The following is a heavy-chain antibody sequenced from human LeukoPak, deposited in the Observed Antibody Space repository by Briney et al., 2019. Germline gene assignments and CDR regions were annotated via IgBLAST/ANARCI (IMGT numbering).Heavy chain of an antibody. J-gene: IGHJ3*02. CDR1: GFTFSGSA. D-gene: IGHD2-15*01. Sequence: PGGSLKLSCAASGFTFSGSAMRWVRQASGKGLEWVGRIRSKANSYATAYAASVKGRFTISRDDSKNTAYLQMNSLKTEDTAVYYCTRYAETYCSGGSCYPRAFDIWGQGTMVTVSS. V-gene: IGHV3-73*01. CDR2: IRSKANSYAT. CDR3: TRYAETYCSGGSCYPRAFDI.